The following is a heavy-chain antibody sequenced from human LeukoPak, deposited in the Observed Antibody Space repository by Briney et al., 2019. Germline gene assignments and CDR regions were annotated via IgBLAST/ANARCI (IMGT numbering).Heavy chain of an antibody. CDR1: GGSISSGGYY. V-gene: IGHV4-31*03. Sequence: SETLSLTCTVSGGSISSGGYYWSWIRQHPGKGLEWIGCIYYSGSTYYNPSLKSRVTISVDTSKNQFSLKLSSVTVADTAVYYCARDDYDSSGSVGYWGQGTLVTVSS. J-gene: IGHJ4*02. CDR3: ARDDYDSSGSVGY. CDR2: IYYSGST. D-gene: IGHD3-22*01.